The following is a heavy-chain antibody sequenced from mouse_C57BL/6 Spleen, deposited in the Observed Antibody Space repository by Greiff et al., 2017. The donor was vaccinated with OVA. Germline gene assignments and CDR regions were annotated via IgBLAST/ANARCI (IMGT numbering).Heavy chain of an antibody. V-gene: IGHV2-6-1*01. D-gene: IGHD2-5*01. CDR2: IWSDGST. Sequence: VKVVESGPGLVAPSQSLSITCTVSGFSLTSYGVHWVRQPPGKGLEWLVVIWSDGSTTYNSALKSRLSISKDNSTSQVFLKMNSLQTDDTAMYDCARHQTYYSNYYAMDYWGQGTSVTVSS. CDR1: GFSLTSYG. CDR3: ARHQTYYSNYYAMDY. J-gene: IGHJ4*01.